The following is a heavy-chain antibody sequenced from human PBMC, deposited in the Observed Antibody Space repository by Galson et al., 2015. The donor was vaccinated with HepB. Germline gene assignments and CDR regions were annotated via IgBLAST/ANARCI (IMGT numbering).Heavy chain of an antibody. CDR3: VKEGITGGKYYFDY. CDR1: GFTFSSYA. Sequence: SLRLSCAASGFTFSSYAMHWVRRAPGKGLEWVAVISYDGSSKYYADSVKGRFTISRDNSKNTLYLQTNSLRAEDTAVYYCVKEGITGGKYYFDYWGQGTLVTVSS. V-gene: IGHV3-30-3*01. CDR2: ISYDGSSK. J-gene: IGHJ4*02. D-gene: IGHD1-26*01.